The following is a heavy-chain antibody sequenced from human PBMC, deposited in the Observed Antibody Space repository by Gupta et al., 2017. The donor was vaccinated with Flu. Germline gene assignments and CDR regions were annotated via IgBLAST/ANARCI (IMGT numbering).Heavy chain of an antibody. CDR2: ISSSSSYI. D-gene: IGHD4-17*01. CDR1: GFTFSSYS. J-gene: IGHJ3*02. CDR3: ARGRLTTVTPDAFDI. Sequence: EVQLVVSGGGVVKPGGSLRRSCAASGFTFSSYSMNGVRQAPGKGLEWVSSISSSSSYIYYADSVKGRFTISRDNAKNSLYLQMNSLRAEDTAVYYCARGRLTTVTPDAFDIWGQGTMVTVSS. V-gene: IGHV3-21*01.